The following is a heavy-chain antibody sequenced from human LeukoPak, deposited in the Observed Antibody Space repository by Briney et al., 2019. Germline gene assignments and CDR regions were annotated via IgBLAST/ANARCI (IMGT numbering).Heavy chain of an antibody. CDR3: ARGPSGSYDY. J-gene: IGHJ4*02. V-gene: IGHV3-11*01. CDR2: IWGSGSNT. Sequence: GGSLRLSCAASGFTFSDYYMSWIRQAPGKGLEWVAYIWGSGSNTYYADSVKSRFTISRDNVNNSLYLQMNSLRAEDTAVYYCARGPSGSYDYWGQGTLVTVSS. D-gene: IGHD1-26*01. CDR1: GFTFSDYY.